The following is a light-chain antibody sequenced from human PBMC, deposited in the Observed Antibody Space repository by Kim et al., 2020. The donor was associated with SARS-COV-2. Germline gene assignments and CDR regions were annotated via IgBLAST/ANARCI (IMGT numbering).Light chain of an antibody. CDR3: QGCDTTTAV. CDR1: HRGRTN. Sequence: VTVGEKAKINQGGQHRGRTNAHWYQKKPRQRPHGVIYRKSTRPPGTPERCSGAKGGKAASLTISTAQGGEGADYYSQGCDTTTAVFGGGTQLTVL. CDR2: RKS. J-gene: IGLJ3*02. V-gene: IGLV3-9*01.